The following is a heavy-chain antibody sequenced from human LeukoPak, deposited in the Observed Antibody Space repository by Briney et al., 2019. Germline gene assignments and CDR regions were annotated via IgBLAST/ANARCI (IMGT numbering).Heavy chain of an antibody. Sequence: GGSLRLSCAASGFTLRNYWMHWVRQTPGKALLWVSRINGDGTSATYADSVKGRFTISRDNAKNTLYLQMNSLRAEDTAVYYCARVAERWLHGYRFDAFDIWGQGTMVTVSS. J-gene: IGHJ3*02. CDR1: GFTLRNYW. D-gene: IGHD5-24*01. CDR2: INGDGTSA. CDR3: ARVAERWLHGYRFDAFDI. V-gene: IGHV3-74*01.